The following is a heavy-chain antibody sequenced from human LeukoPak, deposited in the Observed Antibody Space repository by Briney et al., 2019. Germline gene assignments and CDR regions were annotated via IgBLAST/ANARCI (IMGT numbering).Heavy chain of an antibody. CDR2: ISGSGGST. CDR1: GFTFSSYA. J-gene: IGHJ6*03. V-gene: IGHV3-23*01. CDR3: AKVIGAADCYYYYMDV. D-gene: IGHD1-26*01. Sequence: PGGSLRLSCAASGFTFSSYAMSWVRQAPGKGLEWVSAISGSGGSTYYADSVKGRFTISRDNSKNTLYLQMNSLRAEDTAVYYCAKVIGAADCYYYYMDVWGKGTTVTVSS.